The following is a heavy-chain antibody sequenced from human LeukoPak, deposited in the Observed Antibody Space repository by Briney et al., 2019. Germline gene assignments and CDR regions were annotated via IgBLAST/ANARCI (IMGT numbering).Heavy chain of an antibody. CDR3: ARAPRGFCSGGSCFDF. J-gene: IGHJ4*02. CDR2: IDPNSGGS. CDR1: GYTFTGYY. V-gene: IGHV1-2*02. D-gene: IGHD2-15*01. Sequence: ASVKVSCKTSGYTFTGYYIHWVRQAPGQGLEWMGWIDPNSGGSNSAQKFQGRVTMTRDTPISTAYMELSRLRSDDTAVYYCARAPRGFCSGGSCFDFWGQGTLVTVSS.